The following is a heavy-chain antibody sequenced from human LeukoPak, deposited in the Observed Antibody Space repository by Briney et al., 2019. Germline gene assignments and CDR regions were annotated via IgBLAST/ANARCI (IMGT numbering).Heavy chain of an antibody. D-gene: IGHD2-2*02. CDR2: IYYSGST. CDR3: ARWMGGEYCSSTSCYTFDY. J-gene: IGHJ4*02. Sequence: SETLSLTCTVSGGSISSYYWSWIRQPPGKGLEWIGYIYYSGSTNYNPSLKSRVTISVDTSKNQFSLKLSSVTAADTAVYYCARWMGGEYCSSTSCYTFDYWGQGTLVTVSS. CDR1: GGSISSYY. V-gene: IGHV4-59*01.